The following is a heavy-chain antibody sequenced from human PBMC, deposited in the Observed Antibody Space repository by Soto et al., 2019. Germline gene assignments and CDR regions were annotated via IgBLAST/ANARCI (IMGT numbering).Heavy chain of an antibody. Sequence: EVQLVQSGAEVKKPGESLKISCKGSGYSFTSYWIGWVRQMPGKGLEWMGIIYPGDSDTRYSPSFQGQVTISADKSISTAYLQWSSLKASDTAMYYCARSLGYCSGGSCYFPGGDYYYGMDVWGQGTTVTVSS. CDR3: ARSLGYCSGGSCYFPGGDYYYGMDV. J-gene: IGHJ6*02. D-gene: IGHD2-15*01. CDR1: GYSFTSYW. CDR2: IYPGDSDT. V-gene: IGHV5-51*01.